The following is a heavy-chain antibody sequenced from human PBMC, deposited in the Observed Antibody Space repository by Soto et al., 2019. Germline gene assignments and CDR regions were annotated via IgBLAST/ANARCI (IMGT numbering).Heavy chain of an antibody. CDR1: GGSISSGGYY. J-gene: IGHJ4*02. CDR2: IYYSGST. V-gene: IGHV4-31*03. Sequence: PSETLSLTCTVSGGSISSGGYYWSWIRQHPGKGLEWIGYIYYSGSTYYNPSLKSRVTISVDTSKNQFSLKLSSVTAADTAVYYCARVSSGWWYFYYWGQGTLVTVSS. D-gene: IGHD6-19*01. CDR3: ARVSSGWWYFYY.